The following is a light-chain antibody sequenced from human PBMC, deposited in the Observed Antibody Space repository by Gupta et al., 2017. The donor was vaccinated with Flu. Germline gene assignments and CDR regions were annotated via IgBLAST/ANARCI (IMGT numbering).Light chain of an antibody. CDR2: EDN. CDR3: QSYDSSSHWV. V-gene: IGLV6-57*01. CDR1: SGSIASNY. Sequence: NFMLTLPHPVSESPWQTVTISCTRSSGSIASNYVQWYQQRPGSSPTTVIHEDNQRPSGVPDRFSGSIDSSSNSASLTISGLKTEDEADYYCQSYDSSSHWVFGGGTKLTVL. J-gene: IGLJ3*02.